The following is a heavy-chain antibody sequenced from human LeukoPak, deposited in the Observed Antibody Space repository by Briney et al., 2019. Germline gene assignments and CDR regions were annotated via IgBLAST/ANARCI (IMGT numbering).Heavy chain of an antibody. Sequence: ASVKVSCKASGLTFTAYYIHWVRQAPGQGLEWMGWINPNNGGTNYAQRFQDRVTMTRDTSISTAYMELSGLRSDDTAVYYCARGYCTTANCYPAGWFDPWAQGTLVTVSS. CDR2: INPNNGGT. V-gene: IGHV1-2*02. D-gene: IGHD2-2*01. CDR3: ARGYCTTANCYPAGWFDP. CDR1: GLTFTAYY. J-gene: IGHJ5*02.